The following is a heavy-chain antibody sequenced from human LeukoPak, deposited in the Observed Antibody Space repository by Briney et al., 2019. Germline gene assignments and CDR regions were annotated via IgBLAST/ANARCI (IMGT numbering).Heavy chain of an antibody. CDR3: ARVPRKTYAYGTLHY. CDR1: GGSISNSSYY. V-gene: IGHV4-39*01. J-gene: IGHJ4*02. Sequence: SETLSLTCTVSGGSISNSSYYWAWIRQSPGRGLELIGSIYYRGSTYYNPSLKSRVTISVDTSKNQFSLKLSSVTAADTAVYYGARVPRKTYAYGTLHYWSEGTLPTVPS. CDR2: IYYRGST. D-gene: IGHD3-16*01.